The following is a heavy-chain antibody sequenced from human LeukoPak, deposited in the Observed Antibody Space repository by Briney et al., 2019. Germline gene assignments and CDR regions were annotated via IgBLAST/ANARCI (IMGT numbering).Heavy chain of an antibody. Sequence: GGSLRLSCAASGFTFSSSSMNWVRQAPGKGLEWVSSISSSSSYIYYADSVKGRFTISRDNAKNSLHLQMASLRDEDTAVYYCARDPDYYGSGTYFNHYFDNWGQGTLVTVSS. CDR2: ISSSSSYI. D-gene: IGHD3-10*01. V-gene: IGHV3-21*01. J-gene: IGHJ4*02. CDR1: GFTFSSSS. CDR3: ARDPDYYGSGTYFNHYFDN.